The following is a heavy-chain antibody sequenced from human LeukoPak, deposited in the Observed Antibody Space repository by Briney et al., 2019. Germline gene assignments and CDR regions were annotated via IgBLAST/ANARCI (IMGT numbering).Heavy chain of an antibody. CDR3: ARLRGGPAEVDY. J-gene: IGHJ4*02. CDR1: GYSISSGYY. Sequence: NTSETLSLTCAVSGYSISSGYYWGWIRQPPGKGPEWIGSIYHRGSTYYNPSLKSRVTISVDTSKNQFSLKLSSVTAADTAVYYCARLRGGPAEVDYWGQGTLVTVSS. CDR2: IYHRGST. V-gene: IGHV4-38-2*01. D-gene: IGHD3-10*01.